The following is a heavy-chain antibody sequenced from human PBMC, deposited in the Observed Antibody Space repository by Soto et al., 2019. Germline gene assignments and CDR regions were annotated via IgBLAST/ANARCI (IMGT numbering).Heavy chain of an antibody. Sequence: GGSLRFSCAASGFTFSSSGMHWVRQAPGKGLEWVAVISYDGSNKFYADSVKGRFTISRDNSKNTLYLQMNSLRAEDTAVYYCANAFYYGSGSYLDYWGQGTLVTVSS. J-gene: IGHJ4*02. D-gene: IGHD3-10*01. CDR1: GFTFSSSG. CDR3: ANAFYYGSGSYLDY. V-gene: IGHV3-30*18. CDR2: ISYDGSNK.